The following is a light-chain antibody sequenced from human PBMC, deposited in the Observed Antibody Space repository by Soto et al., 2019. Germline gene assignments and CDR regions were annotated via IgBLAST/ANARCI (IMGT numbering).Light chain of an antibody. Sequence: DIQLTQSPSFLSASVGDRVIITCRASQGISSYLAWYQQKPGKAPNLLIYAASTLQSGVPSRFSGSGSETEFTLTISSLQPEDFATYYCQQLNSYPLTIGGGTKVEI. V-gene: IGKV1-9*01. CDR1: QGISSY. CDR2: AAS. J-gene: IGKJ4*01. CDR3: QQLNSYPLT.